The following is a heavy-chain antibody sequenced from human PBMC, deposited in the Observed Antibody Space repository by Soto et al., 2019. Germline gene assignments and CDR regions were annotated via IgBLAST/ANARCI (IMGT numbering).Heavy chain of an antibody. D-gene: IGHD3-10*01. V-gene: IGHV1-3*01. Sequence: GXSVKVSCKASGYTFTSYAMHWVRQAPGQRLEWMGWINAGNGNTKYSQKFQGRVTITRDTSASTAYMELSSVTAADTAVYYCAGGSGSYYNFGYWGQGTLVTVSS. J-gene: IGHJ4*02. CDR1: GYTFTSYA. CDR3: AGGSGSYYNFGY. CDR2: INAGNGNT.